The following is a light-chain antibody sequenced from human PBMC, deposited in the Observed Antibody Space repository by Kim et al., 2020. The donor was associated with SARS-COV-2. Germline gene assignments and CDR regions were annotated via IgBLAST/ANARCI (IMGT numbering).Light chain of an antibody. CDR3: SSYTSSSTPYV. V-gene: IGLV2-14*03. CDR2: DVS. Sequence: QSITISCTGTTSDVGGYNYVSWYQQHPGKAPKLMIYDVSNRPSGVSNRFSGSKSGNTASLTISGLQAEDEADYYCSSYTSSSTPYVFGTGTKVTVL. J-gene: IGLJ1*01. CDR1: TSDVGGYNY.